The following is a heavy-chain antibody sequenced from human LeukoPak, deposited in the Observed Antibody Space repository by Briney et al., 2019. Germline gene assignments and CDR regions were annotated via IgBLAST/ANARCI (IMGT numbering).Heavy chain of an antibody. CDR1: GGTFSSYA. V-gene: IGHV1-69*06. J-gene: IGHJ6*04. CDR2: IIPIFGTA. CDR3: ARVVLLWFGESTYYYYGMDV. Sequence: SVTVSCKASGGTFSSYAISWVRQAPGRGLEWMGGIIPIFGTANYAQKFQGRVTITADKSTSTAYMELSSLRSEDTAVYYCARVVLLWFGESTYYYYGMDVWGKGTTVTVSS. D-gene: IGHD3-10*01.